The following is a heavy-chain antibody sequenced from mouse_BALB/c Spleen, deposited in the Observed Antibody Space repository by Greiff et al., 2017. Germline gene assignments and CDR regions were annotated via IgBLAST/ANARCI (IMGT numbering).Heavy chain of an antibody. CDR2: IRNKANDYTT. J-gene: IGHJ1*01. V-gene: IGHV7-3*02. Sequence: EVQLQESGGGLVQPGGSLRLSCATSGFTFTDYYMSWVRQPPGKALEWLGFIRNKANDYTTAYSASVKGMFIVSRDTSQSILYLQMNALRAEDTAIYYCTRETAFYWYFDVWGAGTTVTVSS. CDR1: GFTFTDYY. CDR3: TRETAFYWYFDV. D-gene: IGHD1-2*01.